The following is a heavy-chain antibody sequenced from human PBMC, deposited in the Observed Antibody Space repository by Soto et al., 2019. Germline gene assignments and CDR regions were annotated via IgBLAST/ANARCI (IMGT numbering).Heavy chain of an antibody. V-gene: IGHV3-66*01. CDR3: ARDVGSRFDY. J-gene: IGHJ4*02. CDR2: TYNGGST. D-gene: IGHD2-15*01. Sequence: GGSLRLSCAASGFTVSSYYMSWVRQAPGKGLEWVSVTYNGGSTYYADSVKGRFTISRDISENTLDLQMNSLRAEDTAVYFCARDVGSRFDYWGQGTLVTVSS. CDR1: GFTVSSYY.